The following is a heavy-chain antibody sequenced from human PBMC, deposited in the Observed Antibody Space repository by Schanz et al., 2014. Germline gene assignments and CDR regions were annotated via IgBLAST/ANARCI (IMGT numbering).Heavy chain of an antibody. Sequence: QVQLVQSGAEMKKPGASVKVSCKASGYTFSTYTISWVRQAPGQGLEWMGMINPSGGSTTYAQKFQGRVTMTRDTSTSTVYMELSSLRSEDTAVYYCARGYGDSPTDFWGQGTLITVSS. D-gene: IGHD4-17*01. CDR1: GYTFSTYT. J-gene: IGHJ4*02. CDR3: ARGYGDSPTDF. V-gene: IGHV1-46*01. CDR2: INPSGGST.